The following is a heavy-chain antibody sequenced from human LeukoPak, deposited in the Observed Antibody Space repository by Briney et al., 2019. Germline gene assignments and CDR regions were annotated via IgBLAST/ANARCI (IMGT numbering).Heavy chain of an antibody. CDR2: IKEDGSEK. V-gene: IGHV3-7*02. Sequence: GGSLRLSCAASGFTFSSYALSWVRQAPGKGLEWVANIKEDGSEKYYVDSVKGRFTISRDNAKNTLYLQMNSLRAEDTAVYYCARGGRYYDFWSGYSNWFDPWGQGTLVTVSS. D-gene: IGHD3-3*01. CDR3: ARGGRYYDFWSGYSNWFDP. J-gene: IGHJ5*02. CDR1: GFTFSSYA.